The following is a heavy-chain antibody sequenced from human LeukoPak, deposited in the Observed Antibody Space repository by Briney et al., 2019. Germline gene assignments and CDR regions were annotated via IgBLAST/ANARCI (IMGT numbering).Heavy chain of an antibody. D-gene: IGHD3-3*01. V-gene: IGHV3-74*01. Sequence: GGSLRLSCAASGFTFSNYWMHWVRQAPGKGLVWVSRINSDGSSTTYADSVKGRLTISRDNAKNSLYLQMNSLRAEDTAVYYCARVTRVGVWSGYIYYYYYMDVWGKGTTVTVSS. CDR2: INSDGSST. CDR3: ARVTRVGVWSGYIYYYYYMDV. CDR1: GFTFSNYW. J-gene: IGHJ6*03.